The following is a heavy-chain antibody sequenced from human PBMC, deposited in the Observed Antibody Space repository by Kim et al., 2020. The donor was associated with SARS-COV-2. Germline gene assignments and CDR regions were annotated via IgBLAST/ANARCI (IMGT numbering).Heavy chain of an antibody. D-gene: IGHD3-10*01. J-gene: IGHJ4*02. V-gene: IGHV3-33*05. CDR2: ISYDGSNK. Sequence: GGSLRLSCAASGFTFSSYGMHWVRQAPGKGLEWVAVISYDGSNKYYADSVKGRFTISRDNSKNTLYLQMNSLRAEDTAVYYCARAPRTYYYGSGSYYGLDYWGQGTLVTVSS. CDR3: ARAPRTYYYGSGSYYGLDY. CDR1: GFTFSSYG.